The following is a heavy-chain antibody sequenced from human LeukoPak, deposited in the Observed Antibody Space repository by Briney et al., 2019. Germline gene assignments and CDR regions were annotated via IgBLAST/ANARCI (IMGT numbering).Heavy chain of an antibody. CDR1: GYTFTSYG. Sequence: ASVKFSCKACGYTFTSYGISWVRQDPGQGLEWMGWISAYNGNTNYAQKLQGRVTMTTDTSTSTAYMELRSLRSDDTAVYYCARDYYGSGSYYRFDYWGQGTLVTVSS. CDR2: ISAYNGNT. V-gene: IGHV1-18*01. J-gene: IGHJ4*02. D-gene: IGHD3-10*01. CDR3: ARDYYGSGSYYRFDY.